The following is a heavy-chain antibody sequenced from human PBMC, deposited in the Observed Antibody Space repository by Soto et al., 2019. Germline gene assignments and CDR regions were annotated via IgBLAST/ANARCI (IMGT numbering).Heavy chain of an antibody. CDR1: GFNFASYG. CDR3: AKARCSTANCYVPDY. J-gene: IGHJ4*02. V-gene: IGHV3-30*02. Sequence: GSLRLSCEASGFNFASYGMHWVRQAPGKGLEWVSSIRGDGAYESCADSVQGRFTISRDNPKNTLYLQMNSLRAEDTALYYCAKARCSTANCYVPDYWGQGTLVTVSS. D-gene: IGHD2-2*01. CDR2: IRGDGAYE.